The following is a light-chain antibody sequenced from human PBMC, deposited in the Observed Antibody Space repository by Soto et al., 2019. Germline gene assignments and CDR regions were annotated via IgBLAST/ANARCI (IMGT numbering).Light chain of an antibody. J-gene: IGKJ3*01. Sequence: DIQMTQSPFSLSASVGDTVTLTCRASQDISNYLNWLQQKPGKAPKLLIYAASTLQTGCPSRFSGSESGTDFTLTISSLHPEDFAIYFRLKSYTFPFTFGPG. V-gene: IGKV1-39*01. CDR3: LKSYTFPFT. CDR2: AAS. CDR1: QDISNY.